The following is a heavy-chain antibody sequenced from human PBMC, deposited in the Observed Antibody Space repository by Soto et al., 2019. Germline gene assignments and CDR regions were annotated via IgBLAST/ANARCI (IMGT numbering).Heavy chain of an antibody. CDR3: AKYYGDYGRYYYYYGMDV. J-gene: IGHJ6*02. CDR1: GFTFSSYA. CDR2: ISGSGGGT. D-gene: IGHD4-17*01. V-gene: IGHV3-23*01. Sequence: EVQLLESGGGLVQPGGSLRLSCAASGFTFSSYAMGWVRQAPGKGLEWVSAISGSGGGTYYADSVKGRFTISRDNSKNTLYLQMNSLRAEDTAVYYCAKYYGDYGRYYYYYGMDVWGQGTTVTVSS.